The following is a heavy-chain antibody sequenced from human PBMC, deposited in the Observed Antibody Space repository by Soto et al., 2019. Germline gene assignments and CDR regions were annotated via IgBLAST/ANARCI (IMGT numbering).Heavy chain of an antibody. CDR2: IYFDGITT. CDR3: ARGGAMGVDY. Sequence: EVQLVESGGGVVQPGGPLRLSCTASGFTFNTHWMHWVRQAPGKGVVWVSRIYFDGITTNYADSVKGRLTVSRDNVKNTVYLHVNTLRDGDTVVYYWARGGAMGVDYWRQGTLVTVSS. CDR1: GFTFNTHW. D-gene: IGHD1-26*01. V-gene: IGHV3-74*01. J-gene: IGHJ4*02.